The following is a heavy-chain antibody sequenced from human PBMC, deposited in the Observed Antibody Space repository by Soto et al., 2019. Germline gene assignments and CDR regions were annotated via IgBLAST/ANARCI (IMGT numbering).Heavy chain of an antibody. D-gene: IGHD2-21*02. CDR2: VYHTGDT. J-gene: IGHJ5*02. V-gene: IGHV4-4*01. CDR3: AREIVTAGGNNYFDP. CDR1: GGTVASSHW. Sequence: LSLTCGVSGGTVASSHWWSWVRQSPGRGLEWIGNVYHTGDTNFNPSLQSQVTFSVDKSNNQFSLRLTSVTAADTAVYFCAREIVTAGGNNYFDPWGPGTLVTAPQ.